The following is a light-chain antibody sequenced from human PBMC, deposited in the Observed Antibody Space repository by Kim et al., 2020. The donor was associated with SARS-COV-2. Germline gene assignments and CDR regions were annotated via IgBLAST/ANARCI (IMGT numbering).Light chain of an antibody. CDR2: KAA. Sequence: SASVGDRVSTPCRDSQSSSSWLAWYRKKPWKAPKLLIYKAASLESGVPSRFSGSGSGTECTLTISSLQPDDFATYYCQQYNSYFTFGPGTKVDIK. CDR3: QQYNSYFT. J-gene: IGKJ3*01. V-gene: IGKV1-5*03. CDR1: QSSSSW.